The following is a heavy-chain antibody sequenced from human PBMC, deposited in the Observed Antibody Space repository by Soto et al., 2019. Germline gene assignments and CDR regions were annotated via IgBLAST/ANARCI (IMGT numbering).Heavy chain of an antibody. CDR2: INHNGVGT. CDR1: GYTFTGYY. J-gene: IGHJ4*02. CDR3: AREGIAARIATD. V-gene: IGHV1-2*02. D-gene: IGHD6-6*01. Sequence: QVQVVQSGAEVKKPGASVKVSCKASGYTFTGYYLHWVRQAPGQGLEWLGWINHNGVGTNYAQDFQGRIVMTRDASINTAYLEVSRLRAEDTAVYYCAREGIAARIATDCGQGTLVTVSS.